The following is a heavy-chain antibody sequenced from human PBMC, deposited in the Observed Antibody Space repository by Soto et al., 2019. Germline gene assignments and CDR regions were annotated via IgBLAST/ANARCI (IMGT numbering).Heavy chain of an antibody. CDR1: GFTFNNYA. CDR2: ISGSGDST. J-gene: IGHJ4*02. CDR3: AKDSSGYYPSFDY. V-gene: IGHV3-23*01. Sequence: GGSLRLSCAASGFTFNNYAMSWVRQAPGKGLEWVSAISGSGDSTYYADSVKGRFTISRDNSKNTLYLQINSLRAEDTAVYYCAKDSSGYYPSFDYWGRGTLVTVSS. D-gene: IGHD3-22*01.